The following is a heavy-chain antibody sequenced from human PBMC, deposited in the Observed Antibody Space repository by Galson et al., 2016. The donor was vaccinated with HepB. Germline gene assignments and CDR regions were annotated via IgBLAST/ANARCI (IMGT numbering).Heavy chain of an antibody. CDR2: ISSRSGTPT. V-gene: IGHV3-48*03. CDR1: GFNFISYG. Sequence: SLRLSCAASGFNFISYGMHWVRQAPGKGLEWISYISSRSGTPTYYSDSVKGRFTIPRDNDRNSVYLQMSSLRVEDTAVYFCAAVKVQYSGAFKRKRISNPQDDIWGRGTMVIVSS. CDR3: AAVKVQYSGAFKRKRISNPQDDI. D-gene: IGHD5-12*01. J-gene: IGHJ3*02.